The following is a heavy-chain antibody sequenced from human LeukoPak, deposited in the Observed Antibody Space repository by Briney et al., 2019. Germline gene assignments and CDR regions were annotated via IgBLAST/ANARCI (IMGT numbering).Heavy chain of an antibody. J-gene: IGHJ5*02. D-gene: IGHD2-2*02. CDR3: ARDPVPAAIKYRWFDP. CDR2: IYHSGST. V-gene: IGHV4-38-2*02. CDR1: GYSISSGYY. Sequence: PSETLSLTCTVSGYSISSGYYWGWIRQPPGKGLEWIGSIYHSGSTYYNPSLKSRVTISVDTSKNQFSLKLSSATAADTAVYYCARDPVPAAIKYRWFDPWGQGTLVTVSS.